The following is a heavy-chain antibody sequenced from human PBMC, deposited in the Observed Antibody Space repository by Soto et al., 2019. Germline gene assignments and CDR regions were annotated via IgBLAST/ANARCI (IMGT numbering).Heavy chain of an antibody. D-gene: IGHD1-1*01. CDR2: IYYTGNT. Sequence: QVQLQESGPGLVKPSQTLSLTCTVSGDSISSGDYYWSWIRQPPGKGLEWIGYIYYTGNTKYNPSLQSRLTISVDTSKNQFSLKVTSVTAADTAIYYCARHYNLPDYWGQGTLVTVSS. J-gene: IGHJ4*02. CDR1: GDSISSGDYY. V-gene: IGHV4-30-4*01. CDR3: ARHYNLPDY.